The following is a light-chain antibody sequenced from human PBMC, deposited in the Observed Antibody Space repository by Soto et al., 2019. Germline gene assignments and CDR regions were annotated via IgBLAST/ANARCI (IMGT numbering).Light chain of an antibody. CDR3: QQSYSTPLT. J-gene: IGKJ4*01. CDR1: QDIGDW. Sequence: DIQMTHSPRSVSAYVRDRDVVTSRASQDIGDWLAWYQQKPGKAPKLLVYAASSLQSGVPSRFSGSGSGTDFILTIGSLQPEDFATYYCQQSYSTPLTFGGGTKVDIK. CDR2: AAS. V-gene: IGKV1-12*01.